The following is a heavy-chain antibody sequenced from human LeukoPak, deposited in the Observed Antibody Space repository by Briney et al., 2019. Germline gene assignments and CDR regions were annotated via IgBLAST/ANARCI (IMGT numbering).Heavy chain of an antibody. D-gene: IGHD6-13*01. CDR1: GDSISSYY. J-gene: IGHJ4*02. CDR3: ARGAAATRDF. CDR2: IHYSGST. V-gene: IGHV4-59*08. Sequence: PSETLSLTCTVSGDSISSYYWSWLRQSPGKGLEWIGYIHYSGSTDYNPSLKSRVTISVDTSKNQFSLKLTSVTAADTAVYYCARGAAATRDFWGQGTLVTVSS.